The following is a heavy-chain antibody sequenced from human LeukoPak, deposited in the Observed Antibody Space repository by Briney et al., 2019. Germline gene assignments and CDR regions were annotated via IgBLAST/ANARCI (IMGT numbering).Heavy chain of an antibody. D-gene: IGHD3-3*01. CDR2: ISGSGSGGST. V-gene: IGHV3-23*01. CDR3: AREYDFWSGYSRWDAFDI. Sequence: GGSLRLSCAASGFTFSSSAMSWVRQAPGKGLEWVSSISGSGSGGSTYYADSVKGRFTISRDNAKNSLYLQMNSLRAEDTAVYYCAREYDFWSGYSRWDAFDIWGQGTMVTVSS. CDR1: GFTFSSSA. J-gene: IGHJ3*02.